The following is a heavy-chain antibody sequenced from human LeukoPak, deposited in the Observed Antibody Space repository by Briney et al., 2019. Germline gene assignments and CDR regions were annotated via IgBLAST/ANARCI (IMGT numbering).Heavy chain of an antibody. D-gene: IGHD6-19*01. CDR2: INHSGST. J-gene: IGHJ6*02. Sequence: SETLSLTCAVYGGSFSGYYWSWIRQPPGKGLEWIGEINHSGSTNYNPSLKSRVTISVDTSKNQFSLKLSSVTAADTAVYYCASLISSGGYYGMDVWGQGTTVTVSS. CDR3: ASLISSGGYYGMDV. V-gene: IGHV4-34*01. CDR1: GGSFSGYY.